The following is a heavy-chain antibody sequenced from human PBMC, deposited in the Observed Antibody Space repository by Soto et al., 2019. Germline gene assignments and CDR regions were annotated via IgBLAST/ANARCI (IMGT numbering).Heavy chain of an antibody. V-gene: IGHV4-61*01. J-gene: IGHJ4*02. Sequence: SETLSLTCTVSGGSVSSGSYYWSWIRQPPGKGLEWIGYIYYSGSTNYNPSLKSRVTISVDTSKNQFSLKLSSVTAADTAVYYCARDVWGSGYIDYWGQGTLVTVSS. CDR2: IYYSGST. D-gene: IGHD3-22*01. CDR3: ARDVWGSGYIDY. CDR1: GGSVSSGSYY.